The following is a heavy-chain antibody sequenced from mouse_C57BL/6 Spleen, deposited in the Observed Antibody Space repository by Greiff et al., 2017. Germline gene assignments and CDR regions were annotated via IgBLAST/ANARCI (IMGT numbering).Heavy chain of an antibody. D-gene: IGHD3-2*02. J-gene: IGHJ4*01. CDR3: AYVGSSGSPAMDY. CDR2: IYPRSGNT. V-gene: IGHV1-81*01. Sequence: VHLVESGAELARLGASVKLSCKASGYTFTSYGISWVKQRTGQGLEWIGEIYPRSGNTYYNEKFKGKATLTADKSSSTAYMELRSLTSEDSAVYFCAYVGSSGSPAMDYWGQGTSVTVSS. CDR1: GYTFTSYG.